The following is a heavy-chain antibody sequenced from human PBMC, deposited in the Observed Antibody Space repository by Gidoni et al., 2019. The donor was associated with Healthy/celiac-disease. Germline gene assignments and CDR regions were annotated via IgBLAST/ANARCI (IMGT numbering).Heavy chain of an antibody. Sequence: QVQLQQWGAGLLKPSETLSLTCAVYGGSFSGYYWSWTRQPPGKGLEWIGEINHSGSTNYNPSLKSRVTISVDTSKNQFSLKLSSVTAADTAVYYCARSKGVCSSTSCYIHYYYGMDVWGQGTTVTVSS. CDR3: ARSKGVCSSTSCYIHYYYGMDV. J-gene: IGHJ6*02. CDR2: INHSGST. CDR1: GGSFSGYY. V-gene: IGHV4-34*01. D-gene: IGHD2-2*02.